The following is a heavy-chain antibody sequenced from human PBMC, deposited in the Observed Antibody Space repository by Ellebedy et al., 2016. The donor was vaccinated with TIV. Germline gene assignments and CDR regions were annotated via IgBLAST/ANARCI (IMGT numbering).Heavy chain of an antibody. CDR3: ARVKGRNNSAWYDWFDP. J-gene: IGHJ5*02. Sequence: PGGSLRLSCAASGFTFSSYWMHWVRQAPGKGLVWVSRINSDGSSRSYADSVKGRFTISRDNAKNTLYLQMNRRRAEDTAVYYCARVKGRNNSAWYDWFDPWGQGTLVTVSS. CDR1: GFTFSSYW. CDR2: INSDGSSR. V-gene: IGHV3-74*01. D-gene: IGHD6-19*01.